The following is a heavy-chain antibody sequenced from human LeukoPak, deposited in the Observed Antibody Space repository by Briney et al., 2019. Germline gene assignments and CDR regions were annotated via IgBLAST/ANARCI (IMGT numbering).Heavy chain of an antibody. V-gene: IGHV1-3*03. J-gene: IGHJ5*02. CDR3: ARAGMARINWFDP. CDR2: INGGSGNT. CDR1: GYTFIDYT. Sequence: ASVKVSCKASGYTFIDYTMHWLRQAPGQRLDWMGWINGGSGNTKYSPEFQGRVTITRDTSASTGYMELSSLRSEDTAVYYCARAGMARINWFDPWGQGTLVTVSS. D-gene: IGHD1-14*01.